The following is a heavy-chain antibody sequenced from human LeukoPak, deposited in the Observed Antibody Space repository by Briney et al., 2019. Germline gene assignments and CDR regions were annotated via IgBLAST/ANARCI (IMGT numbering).Heavy chain of an antibody. V-gene: IGHV3-33*01. J-gene: IGHJ4*02. D-gene: IGHD3-3*01. CDR1: GFTFSSYV. CDR3: AREDFYFQGEDDIRDAFDY. CDR2: LLYDGSNK. Sequence: WSSLRLSCAAPGFTFSSYVIHSVPPAPAKGLEWGAVLLYDGSNKYYADSWRGRFTISRDNSKNTLYLQMNSLRAEDTAVYYCAREDFYFQGEDDIRDAFDYWGQGIMVTVSS.